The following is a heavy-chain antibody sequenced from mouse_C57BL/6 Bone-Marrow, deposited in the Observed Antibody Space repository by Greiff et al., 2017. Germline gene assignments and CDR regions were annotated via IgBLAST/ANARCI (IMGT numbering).Heavy chain of an antibody. CDR2: IWTGGGT. CDR3: AREYDGSSYVYFDY. V-gene: IGHV2-9-1*01. CDR1: GFSFTSYA. D-gene: IGHD1-1*01. Sequence: VQLQESGPGLVAPSQSLSITCTVSGFSFTSYAISWVRQPPGKGLEWLGVIWTGGGTNYNSALKSRLSISKDNSKSQVLLKMNSLQTDDTARDYCAREYDGSSYVYFDYWGQGTTLTVSS. J-gene: IGHJ2*01.